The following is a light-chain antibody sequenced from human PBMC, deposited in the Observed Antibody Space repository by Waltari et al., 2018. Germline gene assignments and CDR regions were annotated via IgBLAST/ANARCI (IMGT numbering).Light chain of an antibody. CDR2: DVS. J-gene: IGLJ2*01. V-gene: IGLV2-14*03. Sequence: QSALTQPASVSGSPGQSITISCTGSSRDVGAYDHVSGYQQHPGKAPKVVIFDVSARPSGVSERFPGSKSGNPASLTISGLQAEDEADYYCRSQTTNQGVVFGGGTKVTVL. CDR1: SRDVGAYDH. CDR3: RSQTTNQGVV.